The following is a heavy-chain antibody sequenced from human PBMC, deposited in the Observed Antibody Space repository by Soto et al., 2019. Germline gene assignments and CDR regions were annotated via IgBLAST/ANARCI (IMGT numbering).Heavy chain of an antibody. J-gene: IGHJ4*02. CDR3: ARGAAAGTAIDY. D-gene: IGHD6-13*01. V-gene: IGHV4-59*01. CDR2: IYYSGST. CDR1: GGSISSYY. Sequence: QVQLQESGPGLVKPSEPLSLTCTVSGGSISSYYWSWIRQPPGKGLEWIGYIYYSGSTNYNPSLKSRVTISVDTSKNQFSLKLSSVTAADTAVYYCARGAAAGTAIDYWGQGTLVTVSS.